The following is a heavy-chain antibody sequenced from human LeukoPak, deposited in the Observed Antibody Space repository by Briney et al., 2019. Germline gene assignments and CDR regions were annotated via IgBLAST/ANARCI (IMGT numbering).Heavy chain of an antibody. V-gene: IGHV2-70*11. Sequence: SGPTLVNPTQTLTLTCTFSGFSLSTSGMCVSWIRQPPGKALEWLARIDWDDDKYYSTSLKTRLTISKDTSKNQVVLTMTNMDPVDTATYYCALTPDYGGNSGGRAFDIWGQGTMVTVSS. D-gene: IGHD4-23*01. CDR1: GFSLSTSGMC. J-gene: IGHJ3*02. CDR2: IDWDDDK. CDR3: ALTPDYGGNSGGRAFDI.